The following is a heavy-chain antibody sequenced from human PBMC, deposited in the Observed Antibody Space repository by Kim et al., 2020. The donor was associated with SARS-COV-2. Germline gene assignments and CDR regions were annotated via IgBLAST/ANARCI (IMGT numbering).Heavy chain of an antibody. CDR1: GGSFSGYY. CDR3: ARDSYSSSWYAGYNWFDP. D-gene: IGHD6-13*01. J-gene: IGHJ5*02. CDR2: INHSGST. Sequence: SETLSLTCAVYGGSFSGYYWSWIRQPPGKGLEWIGEINHSGSTNYNPSLKSRVTISVDTSKNQFSLKLSSVTAADTAVYYCARDSYSSSWYAGYNWFDPWGQGTLVTVSS. V-gene: IGHV4-34*01.